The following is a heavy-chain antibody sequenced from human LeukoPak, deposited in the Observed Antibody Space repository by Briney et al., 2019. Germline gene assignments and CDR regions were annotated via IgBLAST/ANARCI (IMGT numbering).Heavy chain of an antibody. V-gene: IGHV1-8*01. CDR2: MSPNSGNT. CDR3: ARAPARRSGSPQGYYYYMDV. Sequence: ASVKVSCKASGYTFTSYDINWVRQATGQGLEWMGWMSPNSGNTGYAQKFQGRVTMTRNTSISTAYMELSSLRSEDTAVYSCARAPARRSGSPQGYYYYMDVWGKGTTVTVSS. J-gene: IGHJ6*03. D-gene: IGHD3-10*01. CDR1: GYTFTSYD.